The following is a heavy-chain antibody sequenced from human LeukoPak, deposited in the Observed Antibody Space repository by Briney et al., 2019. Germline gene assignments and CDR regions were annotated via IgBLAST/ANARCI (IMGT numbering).Heavy chain of an antibody. V-gene: IGHV4-30-4*08. D-gene: IGHD3-3*01. Sequence: TLSLTCTVSGGSISSGDYYWSWIRQPPGKGLEWIGYIYYSGSTHYNPSLKSRVTISVDTSKNQFSLKLSSVTAADTAVYYCARVTHRFLEWSFDYWGQGTLVTVSS. CDR2: IYYSGST. CDR3: ARVTHRFLEWSFDY. CDR1: GGSISSGDYY. J-gene: IGHJ4*02.